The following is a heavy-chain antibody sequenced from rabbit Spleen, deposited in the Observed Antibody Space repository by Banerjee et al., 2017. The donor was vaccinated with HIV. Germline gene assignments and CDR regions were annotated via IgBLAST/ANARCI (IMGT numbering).Heavy chain of an antibody. CDR1: GFDFSSYG. CDR3: ARFYAGYGDFGYAAM. CDR2: IDPVFGST. J-gene: IGHJ4*01. V-gene: IGHV1S47*01. Sequence: EQLVESGGGLVQPGGSLKLSCKASGFDFSSYGVSWVRQAPGKGLEWIGYIDPVFGSTYYASWVNGRFTISSHNAQNTLYLQLNSLTAADTATYFCARFYAGYGDFGYAAMWGPGTLVTVS. D-gene: IGHD7-1*01.